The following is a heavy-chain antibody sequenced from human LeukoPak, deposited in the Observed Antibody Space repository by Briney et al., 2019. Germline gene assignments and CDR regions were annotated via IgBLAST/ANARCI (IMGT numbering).Heavy chain of an antibody. CDR2: IKQDGSEK. Sequence: GGSLRLSCAASGFTFSSYWMSWVRQAPGKGLEWVANIKQDGSEKYYVDSVRGRFTISRDSAKNSLYLQMNSLRAEDTAVYYCARVRQYYGSGSYFEDYWGQGTLVTVSS. CDR1: GFTFSSYW. CDR3: ARVRQYYGSGSYFEDY. D-gene: IGHD3-10*01. J-gene: IGHJ4*02. V-gene: IGHV3-7*01.